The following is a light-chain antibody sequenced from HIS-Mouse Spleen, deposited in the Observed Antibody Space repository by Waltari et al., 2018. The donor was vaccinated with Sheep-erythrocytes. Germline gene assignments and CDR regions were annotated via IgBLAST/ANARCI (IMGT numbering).Light chain of an antibody. J-gene: IGLJ3*02. V-gene: IGLV2-23*01. Sequence: QSALTQPASVSGSPGQSITISCTGTSSDVGSYNLVSWYQQHPGKPPKLMIYEGSKRPSGVSKRFSGSKSGNTASLTISGLQAEDEADYYCCSYAGSSTPWVFGGGTKLTVL. CDR3: CSYAGSSTPWV. CDR2: EGS. CDR1: SSDVGSYNL.